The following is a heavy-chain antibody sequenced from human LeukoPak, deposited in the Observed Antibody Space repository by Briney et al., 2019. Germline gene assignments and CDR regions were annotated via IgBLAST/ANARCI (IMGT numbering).Heavy chain of an antibody. Sequence: ASVKVSCKASGYTFTGYYMHWVRQAPGQGHEWMGRINPNSGGTNYAQKFQGRVTMTRDTSISTAYMELSRLRSDDTAVYYCARDRLPFLGYCSGGSCSLAFDIWGQGTMVTVSS. V-gene: IGHV1-2*06. D-gene: IGHD2-15*01. CDR1: GYTFTGYY. CDR2: INPNSGGT. CDR3: ARDRLPFLGYCSGGSCSLAFDI. J-gene: IGHJ3*02.